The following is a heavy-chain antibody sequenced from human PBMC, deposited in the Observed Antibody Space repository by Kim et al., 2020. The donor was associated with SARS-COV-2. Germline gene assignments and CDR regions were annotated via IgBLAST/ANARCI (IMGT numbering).Heavy chain of an antibody. V-gene: IGHV3-21*01. Sequence: GGSLRLSCAASGFTFSSYSMNWVRQAPGKGLEWVSSISSSSSYIYYADSVKGRFTISRDNAKNSLYLQMNSLRAEDTAVYYCARHVDIVVVPAAIGMDVWGQGTTVTVSS. CDR2: ISSSSSYI. CDR1: GFTFSSYS. D-gene: IGHD2-2*03. J-gene: IGHJ6*02. CDR3: ARHVDIVVVPAAIGMDV.